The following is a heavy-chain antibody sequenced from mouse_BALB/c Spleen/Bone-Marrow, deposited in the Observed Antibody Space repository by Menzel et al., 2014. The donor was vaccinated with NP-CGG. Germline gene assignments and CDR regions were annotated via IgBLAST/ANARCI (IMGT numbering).Heavy chain of an antibody. CDR2: INSDGGTT. J-gene: IGHJ2*01. CDR1: GFTFSSYG. Sequence: DVKLQESGGGLVQPGGSLKLSCAASGFTFSSYGMSWVRQTPDKRLELVASINSDGGTTYYPDSVKGRFNISRDNAKNTLSLQMSSLKSEDTDMYYCARGNYGNYVDNFDYWGQGTTLSVSS. V-gene: IGHV5-6-3*01. D-gene: IGHD2-1*01. CDR3: ARGNYGNYVDNFDY.